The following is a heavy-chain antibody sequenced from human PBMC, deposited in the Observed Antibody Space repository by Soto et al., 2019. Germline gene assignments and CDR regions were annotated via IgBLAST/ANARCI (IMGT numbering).Heavy chain of an antibody. CDR1: GYTFTGYY. J-gene: IGHJ6*02. CDR2: INPNSGGT. D-gene: IGHD6-13*01. CDR3: QGIAEAGGLYYYYGMDV. Sequence: ASVKVSCKASGYTFTGYYMHWVRQAPGQGLEWMGWINPNSGGTNYAQKFQGRVTMTRDTSISTAYMELSRLRSDDTAVYYCQGIAEAGGLYYYYGMDVWGQGTTVTVSS. V-gene: IGHV1-2*02.